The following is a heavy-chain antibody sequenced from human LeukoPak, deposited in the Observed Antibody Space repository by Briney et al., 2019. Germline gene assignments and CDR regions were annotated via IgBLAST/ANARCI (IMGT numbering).Heavy chain of an antibody. CDR3: ARAGPVGGLEWLLFPGNTHQPNYYYYYMDV. CDR1: GFTFSSYD. D-gene: IGHD3-3*01. J-gene: IGHJ6*03. Sequence: GGSLRLSCAASGFTFSSYDMHRVRQATGKGLEWVAFIRYDGSNKYYADSVKGRFTISRDNSKNTLYLQMNSLRVDDTAVYYCARAGPVGGLEWLLFPGNTHQPNYYYYYMDVWGKGTTVTISS. V-gene: IGHV3-30*02. CDR2: IRYDGSNK.